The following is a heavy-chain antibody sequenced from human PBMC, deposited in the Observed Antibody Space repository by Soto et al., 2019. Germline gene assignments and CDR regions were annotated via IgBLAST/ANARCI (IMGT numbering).Heavy chain of an antibody. CDR3: AKDRRAGGNYGFYSDF. Sequence: GGSLRLSCAASGFTFSSYGMTWVRQAPGKGLEWVSFSSATGAGTYYADSVKGRFTISRDNSKNTLYLQITSLRADDTAVYYCAKDRRAGGNYGFYSDFWGQGALVTVSS. V-gene: IGHV3-23*01. D-gene: IGHD1-7*01. J-gene: IGHJ4*02. CDR1: GFTFSSYG. CDR2: SSATGAGT.